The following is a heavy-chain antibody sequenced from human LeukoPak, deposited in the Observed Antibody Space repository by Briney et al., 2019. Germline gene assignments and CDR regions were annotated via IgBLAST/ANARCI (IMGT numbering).Heavy chain of an antibody. D-gene: IGHD3-22*01. CDR3: ARATYYYDSSGYRAVYYFDY. J-gene: IGHJ4*02. Sequence: QSGGSLRLSCAASGFTFSSYWMHWVRQAPGKGLVWVSRINTAETITTYADSVKGRFTISRDNAKNTLYLQMNSLRAEDTAVYYCARATYYYDSSGYRAVYYFDYWGQGTLVTVS. CDR1: GFTFSSYW. V-gene: IGHV3-74*01. CDR2: INTAETIT.